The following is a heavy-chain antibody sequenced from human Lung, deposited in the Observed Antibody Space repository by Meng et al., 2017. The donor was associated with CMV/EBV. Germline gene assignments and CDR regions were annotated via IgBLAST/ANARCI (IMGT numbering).Heavy chain of an antibody. V-gene: IGHV3-7*01. CDR3: AGETDSSGWDY. J-gene: IGHJ4*02. Sequence: GGSLRLXCAASGFTFSSYWMSWVRQAPGKGLEWVANIKQDGSEKYYVDSVKGRFTISRDNAKNSLYLQMNSLRAEDTAVYYCAGETDSSGWDYWGQGTVVNGAS. CDR1: GFTFSSYW. CDR2: IKQDGSEK. D-gene: IGHD3-22*01.